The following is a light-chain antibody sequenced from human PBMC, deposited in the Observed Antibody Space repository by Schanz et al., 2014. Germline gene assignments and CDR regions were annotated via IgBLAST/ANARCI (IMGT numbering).Light chain of an antibody. J-gene: IGLJ3*02. Sequence: QSVLTQPPSVSGAPGQRVTISCTGSSSNIGSNYVYWYQQVPGTAPKLLIYRNSQRPSGVSDRFSGSKSGTSASLAISGLRSEDGADYYCAAWDDSLSGFWVFGGGTKVTVL. CDR2: RNS. V-gene: IGLV1-47*01. CDR1: SSNIGSNY. CDR3: AAWDDSLSGFWV.